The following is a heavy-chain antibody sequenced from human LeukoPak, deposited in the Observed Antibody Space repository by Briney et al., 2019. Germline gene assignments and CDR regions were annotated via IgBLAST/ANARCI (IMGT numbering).Heavy chain of an antibody. CDR2: IRSKAYGGTT. CDR3: TRELRPSGSYYFDY. J-gene: IGHJ4*02. V-gene: IGHV3-49*03. CDR1: GFTFGDYA. Sequence: GGSLRLSCTASGFTFGDYAMSWFRQAPGKGLEWVGFIRSKAYGGTTEYAASVKGRFTISRDDSKSIAYLQMNSLKTEDTAVYYCTRELRPSGSYYFDYWGQGTLVTVSS. D-gene: IGHD1-26*01.